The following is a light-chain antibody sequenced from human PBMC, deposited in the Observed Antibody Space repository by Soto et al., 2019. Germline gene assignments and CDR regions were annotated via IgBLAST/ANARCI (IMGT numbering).Light chain of an antibody. J-gene: IGLJ2*01. CDR3: CPYTDNATPV. Sequence: QSALTQPASVSGSLGQSVTISCTGSNSDVGGYDYVSWFQQHPGKAPQLIIFDVFNRPSGVSSRFSGSRSGYTASLTISVLQAEDEADYYCCPYTDNATPVFGGGTKLTVL. CDR1: NSDVGGYDY. CDR2: DVF. V-gene: IGLV2-14*01.